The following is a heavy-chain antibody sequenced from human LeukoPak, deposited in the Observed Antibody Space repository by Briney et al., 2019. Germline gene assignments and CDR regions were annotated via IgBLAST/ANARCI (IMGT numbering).Heavy chain of an antibody. V-gene: IGHV1-2*02. J-gene: IGHJ4*02. CDR1: GYTFTGYY. CDR2: INPNSGGT. Sequence: GASVKVSCKASGYTFTGYYMHWVRQAPGQGLEWMGWINPNSGGTNYAQKFQGRVTMTRDTSISTAYMELSRLRSDDTAVYYCARELYCSGGSCYSDENYPKNDYWGQGTLVTVSS. CDR3: ARELYCSGGSCYSDENYPKNDY. D-gene: IGHD2-15*01.